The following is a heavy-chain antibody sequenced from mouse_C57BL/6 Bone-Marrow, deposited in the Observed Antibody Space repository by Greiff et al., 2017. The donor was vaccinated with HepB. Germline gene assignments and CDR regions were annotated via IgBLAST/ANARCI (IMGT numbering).Heavy chain of an antibody. V-gene: IGHV1-82*01. CDR3: ARSVYGSSSWFAY. J-gene: IGHJ3*01. D-gene: IGHD1-1*01. CDR1: GYAFSSSW. CDR2: IYPGDGDT. Sequence: QVQLKQSGPELVKPGASVKISCKASGYAFSSSWMNWVKQRPGKGLEWIGRIYPGDGDTNYNGKFKGKATLTADKSSSTAYMQLSSLTSEDSAVYFCARSVYGSSSWFAYWGQGTLVTVSA.